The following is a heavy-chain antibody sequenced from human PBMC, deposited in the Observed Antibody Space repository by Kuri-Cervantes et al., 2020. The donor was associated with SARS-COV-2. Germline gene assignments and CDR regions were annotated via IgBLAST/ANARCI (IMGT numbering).Heavy chain of an antibody. J-gene: IGHJ6*03. D-gene: IGHD2-2*01. V-gene: IGHV1-69*05. Sequence: SVKVPCKASVGTFSSYAISWVRQAPGQGLEWMGGIIPIFVTANYAQQFQGRVTITTDESTSTAYMELGSLRSEDTAVYYCARGDVRQQMPIYYYYMDVWGKGTTVTVSS. CDR3: ARGDVRQQMPIYYYYMDV. CDR2: IIPIFVTA. CDR1: VGTFSSYA.